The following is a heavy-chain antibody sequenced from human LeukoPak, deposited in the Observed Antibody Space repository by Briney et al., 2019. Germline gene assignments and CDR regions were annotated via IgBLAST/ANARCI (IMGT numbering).Heavy chain of an antibody. J-gene: IGHJ4*02. D-gene: IGHD6-13*01. V-gene: IGHV4-34*01. CDR2: INHSGST. Sequence: PSETLSLTCAVYGGSFSGYYWSWIRQPPGKGLEWIGEINHSGSTNYNPSLKRRVTISVDTSKNQFSLKLSSVTAADTAVYYCARAKIAAAVHFDYWGQETLVTVSS. CDR1: GGSFSGYY. CDR3: ARAKIAAAVHFDY.